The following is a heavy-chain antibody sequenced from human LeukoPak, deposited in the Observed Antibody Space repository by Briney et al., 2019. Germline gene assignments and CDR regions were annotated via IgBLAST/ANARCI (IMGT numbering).Heavy chain of an antibody. CDR3: AKESKMATIVDY. CDR1: GFTFSSYG. J-gene: IGHJ4*02. V-gene: IGHV3-23*01. D-gene: IGHD5-24*01. CDR2: ISGSGGST. Sequence: GGTLRLSCAASGFTFSSYGMSWVRQAPGKGLEWVSVISGSGGSTYYADSVKGRFTISRDNSKNALYLQMNSLRAEDTAVYYCAKESKMATIVDYWGQGTLVTVSS.